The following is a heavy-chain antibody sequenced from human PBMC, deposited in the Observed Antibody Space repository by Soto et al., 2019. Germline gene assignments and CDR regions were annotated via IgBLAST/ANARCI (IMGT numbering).Heavy chain of an antibody. J-gene: IGHJ6*03. V-gene: IGHV4-59*01. CDR3: ARDPGESGYDKTESDYYYYYMDV. CDR2: IYYSGST. CDR1: GGSISSYY. D-gene: IGHD5-12*01. Sequence: SETLSLTCTVSGGSISSYYWSWIRQPPGKGLEWIGYIYYSGSTNYNPSLKSRVTISVDTSKNQFSLKLSSVTAADTAVYYCARDPGESGYDKTESDYYYYYMDVWGKGTTVTVSS.